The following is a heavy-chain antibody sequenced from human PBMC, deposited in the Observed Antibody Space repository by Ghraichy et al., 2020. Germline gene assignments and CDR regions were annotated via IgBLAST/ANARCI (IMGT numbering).Heavy chain of an antibody. CDR1: GFTFNTYA. CDR3: VKTGCSSTNCYGNF. D-gene: IGHD2-2*01. Sequence: GGSLRLSCSASGFTFNTYAMQWVRQAPGKRPEFVSLIYSNGDSTYYANSVKGRFIISRDNSKNTLYLQMSSLRVEDTAIYYCVKTGCSSTNCYGNFWGRGTLVTASS. V-gene: IGHV3-64D*06. CDR2: IYSNGDST. J-gene: IGHJ4*02.